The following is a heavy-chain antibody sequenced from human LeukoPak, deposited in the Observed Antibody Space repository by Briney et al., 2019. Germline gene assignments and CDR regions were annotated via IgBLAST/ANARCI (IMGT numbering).Heavy chain of an antibody. V-gene: IGHV3-73*01. J-gene: IGHJ4*02. CDR3: SRPLSGTGATDY. CDR1: GLTFSDSI. D-gene: IGHD1-1*01. CDR2: IRGKADSYAT. Sequence: GGSLRLSCAASGLTFSDSIIHWVRQASGKGLEWVGRIRGKADSYATGYAASVKGRFIVSRDDSRNTAYLQMNSLTTEDTALYYCSRPLSGTGATDYWGQGTLVTVSS.